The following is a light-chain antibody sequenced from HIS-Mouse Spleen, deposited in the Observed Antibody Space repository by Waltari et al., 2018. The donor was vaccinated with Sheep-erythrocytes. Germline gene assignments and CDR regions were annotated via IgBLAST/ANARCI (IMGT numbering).Light chain of an antibody. CDR1: SSDVGGYNY. CDR3: SSYAGSNNWV. CDR2: EVS. V-gene: IGLV2-8*01. Sequence: QSALTQPPPASGSPGQSVTISCTGTSSDVGGYNYVSCYQQHPGKAPKLMVYEVSKRPSGVRGSFSGSKSGSTASLTVSGLQAGEEADYYCSSYAGSNNWVCGGGTKLTVL. J-gene: IGLJ3*02.